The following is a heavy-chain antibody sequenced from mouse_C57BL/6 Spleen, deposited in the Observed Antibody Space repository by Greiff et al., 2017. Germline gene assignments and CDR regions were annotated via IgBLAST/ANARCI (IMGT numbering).Heavy chain of an antibody. J-gene: IGHJ1*03. Sequence: QVQLQQPGAELVRPGSSVKLSCKASGYTFTSYWMHWVKQRPIQGLEWIGNIDPSDSEPNYNQKFKDKATLTVDKSSSTAYMQLSSLTTEDSAVYDGARSDYYGSSWYFEGWGTGTTVTVSS. CDR1: GYTFTSYW. D-gene: IGHD1-1*01. V-gene: IGHV1-52*01. CDR3: ARSDYYGSSWYFEG. CDR2: IDPSDSEP.